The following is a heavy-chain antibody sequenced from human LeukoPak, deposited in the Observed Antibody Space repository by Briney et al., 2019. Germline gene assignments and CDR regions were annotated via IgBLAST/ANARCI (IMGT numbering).Heavy chain of an antibody. V-gene: IGHV3-23*01. D-gene: IGHD2-15*01. J-gene: IGHJ5*02. Sequence: GGSLRLSCAASGFTFSSYAMSWVRQAPGKGLEWVSAISGSGGSTYYADSVKGRFTISRDNSKNTLYLQMNSLRAEDTALYYCAREKSYSGVVVAAIGEIGGLNWFDPWGQGTLVTVSS. CDR1: GFTFSSYA. CDR3: AREKSYSGVVVAAIGEIGGLNWFDP. CDR2: ISGSGGST.